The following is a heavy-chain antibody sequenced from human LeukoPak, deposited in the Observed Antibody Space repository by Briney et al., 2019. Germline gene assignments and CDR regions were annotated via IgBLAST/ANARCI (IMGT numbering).Heavy chain of an antibody. CDR2: IRSKANSYAT. CDR3: TSLGYCSGGSCG. CDR1: GFTFSGSA. J-gene: IGHJ4*02. D-gene: IGHD2-15*01. Sequence: PGGSLRLSCAASGFTFSGSAMHWVRQDSGKGLEWVGRIRSKANSYATAYAASVKGRFTISRDDSKNTAYLQMNSLKTEDTAVYCCTSLGYCSGGSCGWGQGTLVTVSS. V-gene: IGHV3-73*01.